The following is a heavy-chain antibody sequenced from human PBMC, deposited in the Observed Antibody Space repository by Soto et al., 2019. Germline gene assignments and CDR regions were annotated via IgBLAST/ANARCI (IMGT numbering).Heavy chain of an antibody. J-gene: IGHJ4*02. V-gene: IGHV3-23*05. D-gene: IGHD2-2*01. CDR1: GFPFSTSG. Sequence: EVQLLESGGGLVQPGGSLILSCAASGFPFSTSGILWLRQPPGEGLGWVSAIGPTANTNYRDSVKGRFTISRANSRNTVFLQMSALRPEDTALYYCAIARHCSSAACPAAEWGQGTLITVSS. CDR3: AIARHCSSAACPAAE. CDR2: IGPTANT.